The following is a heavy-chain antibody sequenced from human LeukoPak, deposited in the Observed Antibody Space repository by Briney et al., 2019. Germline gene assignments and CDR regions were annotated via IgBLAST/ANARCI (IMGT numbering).Heavy chain of an antibody. D-gene: IGHD5-24*01. CDR2: VHFTGTY. CDR3: ARESRREGYRFDY. J-gene: IGHJ4*02. V-gene: IGHV4-59*01. CDR1: DGSISNYY. Sequence: SETLSLTCTVSDGSISNYYWSWLRQPPGKGREWIALVHFTGTYTSNPSLKSRLTISVDTSRNQFSLKLSSVAAAEPAVYYCARESRREGYRFDYWGQGTLVTASS.